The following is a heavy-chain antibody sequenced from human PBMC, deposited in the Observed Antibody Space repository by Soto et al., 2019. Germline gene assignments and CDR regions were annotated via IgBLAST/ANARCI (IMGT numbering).Heavy chain of an antibody. CDR3: ARVYCRTTTCHVQAFDS. CDR1: GFTFSSYE. Sequence: EVQLVESGGGLAQPGGSLRLSCAASGFTFSSYEMNWVRQAPGKTLEWVSYISSAGDAFYYADFVKGRFTISRDNAKNSLFLQMNSLRVEDTAVYYCARVYCRTTTCHVQAFDSWGQGTLVTVSS. D-gene: IGHD2-2*01. V-gene: IGHV3-48*03. J-gene: IGHJ4*02. CDR2: ISSAGDAF.